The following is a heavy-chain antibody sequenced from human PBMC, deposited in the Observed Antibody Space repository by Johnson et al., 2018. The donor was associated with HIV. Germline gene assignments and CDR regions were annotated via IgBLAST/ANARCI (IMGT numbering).Heavy chain of an antibody. J-gene: IGHJ3*02. CDR3: ARENVLFNAFDI. V-gene: IGHV3-30*04. D-gene: IGHD2/OR15-2a*01. CDR2: ISYDGGNE. CDR1: GFTFSSYP. Sequence: QVQLVESGGGVVQPGRSLRLSCAASGFTFSSYPMHWVRQAPGKGLEWVAVISYDGGNEYYADSMKGRFTISRDNSKNTLYLQMNSLRTEDTAVYYCARENVLFNAFDIWGQGTMVTVSS.